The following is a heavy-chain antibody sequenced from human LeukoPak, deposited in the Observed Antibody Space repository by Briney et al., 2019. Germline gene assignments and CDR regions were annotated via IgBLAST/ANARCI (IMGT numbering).Heavy chain of an antibody. CDR1: GFPFNSYA. Sequence: GGSLRLPCAASGFPFNSYALHWVRQAPGKGLEWVALISHGGGKEHYAESVKGRFTISRDNSRNTVYLQMSSLRSDDTAIYYCAKTLDGFWPQFDFWGQGTLLTVSS. CDR2: ISHGGGKE. CDR3: AKTLDGFWPQFDF. D-gene: IGHD5-24*01. J-gene: IGHJ4*02. V-gene: IGHV3-30-3*01.